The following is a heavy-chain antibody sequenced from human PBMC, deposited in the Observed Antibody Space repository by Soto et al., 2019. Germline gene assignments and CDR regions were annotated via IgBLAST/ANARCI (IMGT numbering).Heavy chain of an antibody. CDR3: ARDGRTLRYLEWPAAFDS. CDR1: GDSLENLA. V-gene: IGHV1-69*01. J-gene: IGHJ5*01. D-gene: IGHD3-3*01. CDR2: VIPVLGTT. Sequence: QVQLVQSGTEVRTPGSSVKVSCKASGDSLENLAISWVRQAPGQGFEWMGGVIPVLGTTDYAQNLQDRLTITADESTTTVFMELSSLKSEDTAFYFCARDGRTLRYLEWPAAFDSWGLGTLVTVSS.